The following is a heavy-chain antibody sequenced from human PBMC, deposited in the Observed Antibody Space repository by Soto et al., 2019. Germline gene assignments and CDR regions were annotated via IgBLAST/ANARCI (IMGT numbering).Heavy chain of an antibody. CDR3: ARERVGAHVFAY. Sequence: GASVKVSCKASGGTFSSYAISWVRQAPGQGLEWMGGIIPIFGTANYAQKFQGRVTITADKSTSTAYMELSSLRSEDTAVYYCARERVGAHVFAYWRQGTLVTVSS. V-gene: IGHV1-69*06. J-gene: IGHJ4*02. CDR2: IIPIFGTA. CDR1: GGTFSSYA. D-gene: IGHD1-26*01.